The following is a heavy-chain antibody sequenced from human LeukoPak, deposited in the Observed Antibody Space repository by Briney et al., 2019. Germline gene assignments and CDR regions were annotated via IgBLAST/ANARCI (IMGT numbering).Heavy chain of an antibody. D-gene: IGHD3-16*02. CDR3: ARDTRANDYVWGNYRYPLGY. J-gene: IGHJ4*02. V-gene: IGHV1-18*01. CDR1: GYTFTHYG. Sequence: ASVKVSCKASGYTFTHYGISWVRQAPGQGLEWLGWISAYDGNTNYLQKFQGRVTMTTDTSTSTAYMEVRSLRFDDTAVYYCARDTRANDYVWGNYRYPLGYWGQGTLVTVSS. CDR2: ISAYDGNT.